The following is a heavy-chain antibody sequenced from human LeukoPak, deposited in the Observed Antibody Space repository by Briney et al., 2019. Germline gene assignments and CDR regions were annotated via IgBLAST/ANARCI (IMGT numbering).Heavy chain of an antibody. D-gene: IGHD3-22*01. Sequence: GGSLRLSCAASGFTFSSYSMNWVRQAPGKGLEWVSSISSSSSYIYYADSVKGRFTISRDNAKNSLYLQMNSLRAEDTAVYYCARDDSSGYYYWYYFDYWGQGTLVTVS. CDR3: ARDDSSGYYYWYYFDY. V-gene: IGHV3-21*01. CDR1: GFTFSSYS. J-gene: IGHJ4*02. CDR2: ISSSSSYI.